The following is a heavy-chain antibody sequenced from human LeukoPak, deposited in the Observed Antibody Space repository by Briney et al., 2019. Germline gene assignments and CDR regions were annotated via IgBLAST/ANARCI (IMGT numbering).Heavy chain of an antibody. J-gene: IGHJ5*02. Sequence: ASVKVSCKASGYTFSSFGITWVRQAPGQGLEWMGWISAYVGIANYAQKLQGGVTMTTDTSTNTAYMELGSLRSDDTAVYYCARYRLTDSPINWFDPWGQGTLVTVSS. D-gene: IGHD1-14*01. CDR2: ISAYVGIA. CDR1: GYTFSSFG. V-gene: IGHV1-18*01. CDR3: ARYRLTDSPINWFDP.